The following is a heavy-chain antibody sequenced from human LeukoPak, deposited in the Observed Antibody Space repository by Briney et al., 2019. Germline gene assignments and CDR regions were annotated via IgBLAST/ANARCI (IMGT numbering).Heavy chain of an antibody. J-gene: IGHJ4*02. D-gene: IGHD2-2*01. CDR3: ARDQDVVVPAATDY. CDR1: GFTFSSYS. CDR2: ISSSSSYI. V-gene: IGHV3-21*01. Sequence: GGSLRLSCAASGFTFSSYSMNWVRQAPGKGLEWVSTISSSSSYIYYADSVKGRFTISRDNAMNSLYLQMNSLRAEDTAVYYCARDQDVVVPAATDYWGQGTLVTVSS.